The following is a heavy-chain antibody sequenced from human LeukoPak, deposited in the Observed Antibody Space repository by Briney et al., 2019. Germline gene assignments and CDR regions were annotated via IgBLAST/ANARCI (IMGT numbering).Heavy chain of an antibody. CDR1: GFTFSSYA. Sequence: GGSLRLSCAASGFTFSSYAMHWVRQAPGKGLEWVAVISYDGSNKYYADSVKGRFTISRDNSKNTLYLQMNSLGVEDTAVYYCARDLDSSSFFDYWGQGTLVTVSS. CDR3: ARDLDSSSFFDY. D-gene: IGHD6-13*01. CDR2: ISYDGSNK. J-gene: IGHJ4*02. V-gene: IGHV3-30*04.